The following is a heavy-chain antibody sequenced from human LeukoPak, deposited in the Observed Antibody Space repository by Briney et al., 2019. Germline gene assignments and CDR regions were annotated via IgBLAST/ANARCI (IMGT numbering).Heavy chain of an antibody. CDR3: ARGFGIVGAKGVDY. D-gene: IGHD1-26*01. CDR1: GYTFTSYA. V-gene: IGHV7-4-1*02. Sequence: ASVKVSCKASGYTFTSYAMIWVRQAPGQGLEWMGWINANTGNPTYAQGFTGQFVFSLDTSVSTAYLQISSLKAEDTAVYYCARGFGIVGAKGVDYWGQGTLVTVSS. J-gene: IGHJ4*02. CDR2: INANTGNP.